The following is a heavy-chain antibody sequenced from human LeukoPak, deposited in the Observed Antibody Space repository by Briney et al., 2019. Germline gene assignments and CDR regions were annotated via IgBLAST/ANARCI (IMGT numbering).Heavy chain of an antibody. J-gene: IGHJ6*04. CDR3: ARWERGMDV. V-gene: IGHV3-64*01. CDR2: ISSNGGST. Sequence: GGSLRLSCAASGFTFSSYDMHWVRQAPGKGLEYVSAISSNGGSTYYANSVKGRFTISRDNYKNTLYLQMGSLRPEDMAVYYCARWERGMDVWGTGTTVTVSS. D-gene: IGHD1-26*01. CDR1: GFTFSSYD.